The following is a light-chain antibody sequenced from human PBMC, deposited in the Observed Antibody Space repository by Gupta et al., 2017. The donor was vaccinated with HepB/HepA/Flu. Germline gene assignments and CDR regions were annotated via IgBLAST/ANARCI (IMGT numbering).Light chain of an antibody. CDR3: QQSHNPPWT. J-gene: IGKJ1*01. Sequence: DIQMTQSPSSLSASVGDRVTITCRASQTVTKYLNWYQQRPGKAPKLLIYAGSTLQSEVPSRFSGSGSGTDFSLTITSLQPEDFGSYYCQQSHNPPWTFGQGTKVEIK. V-gene: IGKV1-39*01. CDR2: AGS. CDR1: QTVTKY.